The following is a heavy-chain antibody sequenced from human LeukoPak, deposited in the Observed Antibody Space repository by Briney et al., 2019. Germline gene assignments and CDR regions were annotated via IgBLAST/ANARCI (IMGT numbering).Heavy chain of an antibody. J-gene: IGHJ5*02. CDR1: GFTFSSYA. CDR2: ISYDGSNK. Sequence: PGGSLRLSCAASGFTFSSYAMHWVRQAPGKGLEWVAVISYDGSNKYYADSVKGRFTISRDNSKNTLYLQMNSLRAEDTAVYYCARGTPNWFDPWGQGTLVTVSS. CDR3: ARGTPNWFDP. V-gene: IGHV3-30-3*01.